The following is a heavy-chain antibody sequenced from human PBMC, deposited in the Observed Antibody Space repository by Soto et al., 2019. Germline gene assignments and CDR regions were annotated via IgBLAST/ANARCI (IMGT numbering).Heavy chain of an antibody. CDR2: INPNSGGT. J-gene: IGHJ6*02. D-gene: IGHD3-10*01. CDR1: GYTFTGYY. V-gene: IGHV1-2*02. Sequence: ASVKVSCKASGYTFTGYYMHWVRQAPGQGLEWMGWINPNSGGTNYAQKFQGRVTMTSDTSISTAYMELSRLRSDDTAVYYCARVYRFGEFRYGMDVWGQGTTVTVSS. CDR3: ARVYRFGEFRYGMDV.